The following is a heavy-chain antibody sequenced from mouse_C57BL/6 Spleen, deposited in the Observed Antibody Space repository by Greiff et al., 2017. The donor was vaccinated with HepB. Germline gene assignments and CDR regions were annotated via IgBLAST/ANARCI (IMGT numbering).Heavy chain of an antibody. CDR2: ISSGGSYT. CDR1: GFTFSSYG. J-gene: IGHJ3*01. D-gene: IGHD1-1*01. Sequence: EVKVVESGGDLVKPGGSLKLSCAASGFTFSSYGMSWVRQTPDKRLEWVATISSGGSYTYYPDSVKGRFTISRDNAKNTLYLQMSSLKSEDTAMYYCARHPLITTVVAPFAYWGQGTLVTVSA. CDR3: ARHPLITTVVAPFAY. V-gene: IGHV5-6*01.